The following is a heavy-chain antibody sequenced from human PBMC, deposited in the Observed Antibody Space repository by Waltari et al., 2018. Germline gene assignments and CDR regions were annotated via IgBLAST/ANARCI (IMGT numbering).Heavy chain of an antibody. D-gene: IGHD5-12*01. CDR1: GGSISTYH. J-gene: IGHJ4*02. CDR2: VYPSGTT. V-gene: IGHV4-4*07. Sequence: QVQLQESGPGLVKPSETLSLTCTVSGGSISTYHWSWIRQPAGRGLEWIGRVYPSGTTYYNPSLQSRVTRSVDASMTPFSLRLCSVTSADSAVYYCARRYNGYDYSYFDYWGQGTLVTVSS. CDR3: ARRYNGYDYSYFDY.